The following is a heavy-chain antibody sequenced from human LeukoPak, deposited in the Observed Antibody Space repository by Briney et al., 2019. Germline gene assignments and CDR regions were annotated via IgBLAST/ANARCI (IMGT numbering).Heavy chain of an antibody. CDR2: IYSGGST. J-gene: IGHJ5*02. CDR1: GFTFSSCS. D-gene: IGHD2-2*01. CDR3: ARVEGYCSRTSCYVRWFDP. Sequence: GGSLRLSCAASGFTFSSCSMNWVRQAPGKGLEWVSIIYSGGSTYYADSVKGRFTISRDWSKNTLYLQMNSLRAEDTAVYYCARVEGYCSRTSCYVRWFDPWGQGTLVTVSS. V-gene: IGHV3-53*01.